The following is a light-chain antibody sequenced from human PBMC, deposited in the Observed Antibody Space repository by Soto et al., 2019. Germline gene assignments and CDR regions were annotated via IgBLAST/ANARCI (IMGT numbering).Light chain of an antibody. CDR1: SSDVGGYTY. CDR2: EVN. Sequence: QSSLTQPSSLSGSPRQSITISCTGASSDVGGYTYVSWYQQQPGKAPKLMIYEVNNRPSGVSNRFSGSKSGNTASLTISGLQAEDEADYYCSSYTSSSTLYVFGTGTKVTVL. J-gene: IGLJ1*01. CDR3: SSYTSSSTLYV. V-gene: IGLV2-14*01.